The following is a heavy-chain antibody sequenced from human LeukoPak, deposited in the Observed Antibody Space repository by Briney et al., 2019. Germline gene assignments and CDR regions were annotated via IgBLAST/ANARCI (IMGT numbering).Heavy chain of an antibody. CDR1: GFTVSTNC. Sequence: GGSLRLSCAASGFTVSTNCMTWVRQAPGKGLEWVSTIYSGGTTYYADSVMGRFTISRHSSRNTLYLQMNSLRAEDTDVYYCARVDTVMAYYFDLWGQGTLVTVSS. CDR3: ARVDTVMAYYFDL. V-gene: IGHV3-53*04. D-gene: IGHD5-18*01. CDR2: IYSGGTT. J-gene: IGHJ4*02.